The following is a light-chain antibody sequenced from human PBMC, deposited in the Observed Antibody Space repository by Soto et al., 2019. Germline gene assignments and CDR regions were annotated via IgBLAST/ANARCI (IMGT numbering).Light chain of an antibody. CDR1: QIINTW. V-gene: IGKV1-5*03. CDR3: QPYETYSGT. Sequence: DIQMTQSPSTLSASVGDRVTITCRASQIINTWLAWYQQKPGKAPKLLIYRASNLVSGVPSRFSGSGSATEFTLTISSLQPDDFSIYYCQPYETYSGTFGPGTKVDL. CDR2: RAS. J-gene: IGKJ3*01.